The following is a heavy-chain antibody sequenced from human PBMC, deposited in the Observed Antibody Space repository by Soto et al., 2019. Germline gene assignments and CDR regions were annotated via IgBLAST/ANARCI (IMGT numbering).Heavy chain of an antibody. V-gene: IGHV1-3*01. CDR1: GYTLTNYG. CDR3: ASPREDYSSSMYYFDY. CDR2: INAGNGKT. J-gene: IGHJ4*02. D-gene: IGHD3-22*01. Sequence: QVQVVQSGAEVKKPGASVKVSCKASGYTLTNYGINWVRQAPGQSLEWMGWINAGNGKTKYSQKFQGRLTITRDTSASTVYMELSSLKSEDTAVYYCASPREDYSSSMYYFDYWGQGTLVTVSS.